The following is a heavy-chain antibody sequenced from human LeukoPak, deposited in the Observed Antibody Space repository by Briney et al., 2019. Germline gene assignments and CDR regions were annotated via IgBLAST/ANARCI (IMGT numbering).Heavy chain of an antibody. J-gene: IGHJ3*02. CDR1: GGSTSSYY. V-gene: IGHV4-4*07. CDR3: ARDYYDSSGRDAFDI. Sequence: SETLSLTCTVSGGSTSSYYWSWIRQPAGKXXXXXXRIYTXGSTNYNPSLKCRVTMSVDTSKNQLSLKLSSVTAADTAVYYCARDYYDSSGRDAFDIWGQGTMVTVSS. D-gene: IGHD3-22*01. CDR2: IYTXGST.